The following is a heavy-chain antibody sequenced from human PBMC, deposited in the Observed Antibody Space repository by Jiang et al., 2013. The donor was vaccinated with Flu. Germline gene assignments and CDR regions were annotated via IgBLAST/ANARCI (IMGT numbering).Heavy chain of an antibody. V-gene: IGHV4-30-4*01. J-gene: IGHJ6*03. CDR3: ARVSSGSISYNYYCMDV. Sequence: EWIGYIYYTREHLPTTRPSKSRVTISVDTSKNQFSLKLTSVTAADTAVYYCARVSSGSISYNYYCMDVWGKGTTVIVS. D-gene: IGHD3-22*01. CDR2: IYYTREH.